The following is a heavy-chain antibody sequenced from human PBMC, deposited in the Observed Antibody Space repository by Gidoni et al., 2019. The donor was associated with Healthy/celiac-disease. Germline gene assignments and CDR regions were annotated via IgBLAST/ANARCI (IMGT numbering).Heavy chain of an antibody. J-gene: IGHJ6*02. D-gene: IGHD6-13*01. CDR1: GGTFSSYA. Sequence: QVQLVQSGAEVKKPGSSVKVSCKASGGTFSSYAISWVRQAPGQGLEWMGRIIPILGIANYAKKFQGRVTITADKSTSTAYMELSSLRSEDTAVYYCARDLVIAAAPKNTEDYYYYYGMDVWGQGTTVTVSS. CDR2: IIPILGIA. CDR3: ARDLVIAAAPKNTEDYYYYYGMDV. V-gene: IGHV1-69*04.